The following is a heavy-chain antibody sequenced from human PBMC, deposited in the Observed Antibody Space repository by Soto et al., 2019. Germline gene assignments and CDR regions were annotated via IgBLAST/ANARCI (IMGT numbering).Heavy chain of an antibody. V-gene: IGHV3-48*04. CDR1: RFTFSSYG. D-gene: IGHD3-22*01. CDR3: ARDPTYFYDSSGYYDY. Sequence: GGSLRLSCAASRFTFSSYGMNWVRQAPGKGLEWVSYISSSSSTIYYADSVKGRFTISRDNAKNTLYLQMNSLRAEDTAVYYCARDPTYFYDSSGYYDYWGQGTLVTVSS. CDR2: ISSSSSTI. J-gene: IGHJ4*02.